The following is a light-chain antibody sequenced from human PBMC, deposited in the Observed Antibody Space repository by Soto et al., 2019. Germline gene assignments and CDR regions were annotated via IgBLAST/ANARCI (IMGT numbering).Light chain of an antibody. Sequence: QSALTQPPSVSGAPGQRVTISCTGSSSNIGADYDVQWYQQLPETAPKLLFYDNNNRPSGVPDRFSDSKSGTSASLAITGLQAEDEADYYCQSYDSSLNAYVFGTGTKLTVL. J-gene: IGLJ1*01. CDR1: SSNIGADYD. CDR2: DNN. V-gene: IGLV1-40*01. CDR3: QSYDSSLNAYV.